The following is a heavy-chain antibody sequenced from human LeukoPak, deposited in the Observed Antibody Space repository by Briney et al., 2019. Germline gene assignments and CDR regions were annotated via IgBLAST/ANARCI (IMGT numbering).Heavy chain of an antibody. CDR2: ISWNSGSI. CDR3: ARKRPNYFDY. Sequence: GGSLRLSCAASGFTFDDYAMYWVRQAPGKGLEWVSGISWNSGSIDYVDSVKGRFTISRDNAENSLYLQMNSLRAEDTALYYCARKRPNYFDYWGQGTLVTVSS. V-gene: IGHV3-9*01. CDR1: GFTFDDYA. J-gene: IGHJ4*02.